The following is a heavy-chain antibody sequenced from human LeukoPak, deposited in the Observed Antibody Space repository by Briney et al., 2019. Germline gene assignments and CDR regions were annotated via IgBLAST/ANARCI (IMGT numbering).Heavy chain of an antibody. Sequence: GGSLRLSCAASGFTFSSYWMSWVRQAPGKGLEWVANIKQDGSEKYYVDSVKGRFTISRDNAKNSLYLQMKSLRAEDTAGYYCAVATTSPGYYFDYWGQGTLVTVSS. CDR1: GFTFSSYW. D-gene: IGHD5-12*01. CDR3: AVATTSPGYYFDY. J-gene: IGHJ4*02. CDR2: IKQDGSEK. V-gene: IGHV3-7*03.